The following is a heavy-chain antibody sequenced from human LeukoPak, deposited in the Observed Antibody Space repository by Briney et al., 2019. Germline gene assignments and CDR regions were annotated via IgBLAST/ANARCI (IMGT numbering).Heavy chain of an antibody. CDR2: ISSNGGST. CDR1: GFTFSSYA. V-gene: IGHV3-64*01. D-gene: IGHD1-26*01. J-gene: IGHJ3*02. CDR3: ARGLRGYDAFDI. Sequence: GGSLRLSCAASGFTFSSYAMHWVRQAPGKGLEYVSAISSNGGSTYYANSVKGRFTISRDSSKNTLYLQMGSLRAEDMAVYYCARGLRGYDAFDIWGQGTMVTVSS.